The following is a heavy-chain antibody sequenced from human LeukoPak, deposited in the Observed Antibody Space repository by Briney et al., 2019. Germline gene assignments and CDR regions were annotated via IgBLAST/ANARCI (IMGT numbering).Heavy chain of an antibody. V-gene: IGHV3-23*01. J-gene: IGHJ4*02. CDR3: AKGGLDTAMVPDY. Sequence: GGSLRLSCAASGFTFSSYSMNWVRQAPGKGLEWVSAISGSGGSTYYADSVKGRFTISRDNSKNTLYLQMNSLRAEDTAVYYCAKGGLDTAMVPDYWGQGTLVTVSS. CDR1: GFTFSSYS. D-gene: IGHD5-18*01. CDR2: ISGSGGST.